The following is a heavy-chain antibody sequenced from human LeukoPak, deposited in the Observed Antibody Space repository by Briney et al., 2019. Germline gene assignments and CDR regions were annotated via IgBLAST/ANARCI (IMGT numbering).Heavy chain of an antibody. J-gene: IGHJ4*02. V-gene: IGHV3-21*01. Sequence: PGGSLRLSCAASGFTFSSYSMNWVRQAPGKGLEWVSSISSSSSYIYYADSVKGRFTISRDNAKNSLYLQMNSLRAEDTAVYYCARDYYDSSGYYPGYFDYWGQGTLVTVSS. D-gene: IGHD3-22*01. CDR3: ARDYYDSSGYYPGYFDY. CDR2: ISSSSSYI. CDR1: GFTFSSYS.